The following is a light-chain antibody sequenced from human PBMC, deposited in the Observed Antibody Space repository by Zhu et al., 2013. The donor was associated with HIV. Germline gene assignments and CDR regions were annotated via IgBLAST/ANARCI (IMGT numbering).Light chain of an antibody. CDR2: GAS. J-gene: IGKJ1*01. Sequence: EIVMTQSPASMSVSAGERATFSCRASQSVGTNVAWYQQKPGQAPRLLVYGASTRATNIPDRFSGSGSGTDFTLTISGLQSDDFAVYYCQHYNNWPPWTFGQGTTVEMK. CDR3: QHYNNWPPWT. CDR1: QSVGTN. V-gene: IGKV3-15*01.